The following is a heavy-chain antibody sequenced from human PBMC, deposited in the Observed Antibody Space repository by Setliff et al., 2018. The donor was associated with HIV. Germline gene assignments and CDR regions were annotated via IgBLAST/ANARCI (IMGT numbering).Heavy chain of an antibody. CDR1: GGSIRTGAYY. D-gene: IGHD1-26*01. Sequence: SETLSLTCTVSGGSIRTGAYYWGWIRQPPGKGLEWIGSIYYDGRTFYKPSLKSRLTISVDTSKNQFSLSLSSVTAADTAIYYCARAGMGALRSLFDYWGQGTLVTVSS. J-gene: IGHJ4*02. CDR2: IYYDGRT. V-gene: IGHV4-39*07. CDR3: ARAGMGALRSLFDY.